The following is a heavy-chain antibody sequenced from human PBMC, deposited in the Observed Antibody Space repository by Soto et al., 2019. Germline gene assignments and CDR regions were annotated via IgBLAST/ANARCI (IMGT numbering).Heavy chain of an antibody. CDR2: ISASGGST. CDR3: AKDSLSGTSWYEFIDY. D-gene: IGHD6-13*01. J-gene: IGHJ4*02. Sequence: GGSLRLSCAASGFTFSNYAMSWVRQAPGKGLEWVSAISASGGSTYYADSVKGRFTISRDNPKNTLSLQMNGLRAEDAAVYYCAKDSLSGTSWYEFIDYLGQGTRVTVSS. V-gene: IGHV3-23*01. CDR1: GFTFSNYA.